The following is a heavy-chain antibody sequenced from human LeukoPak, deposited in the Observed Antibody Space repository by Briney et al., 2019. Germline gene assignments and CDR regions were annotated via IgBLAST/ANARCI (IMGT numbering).Heavy chain of an antibody. D-gene: IGHD6-13*01. CDR3: ARASSSWYNQFDY. CDR2: IIPILGMA. CDR1: GGTFSSYA. Sequence: ASVKVSCKASGGTFSSYAISWVRQAPGQGLEWMGRIIPILGMANYAQKFQGRVTITADKSTSTAYMELSSLRSEDTAVYYCARASSSWYNQFDYWGQGTLVTVSS. V-gene: IGHV1-69*04. J-gene: IGHJ4*02.